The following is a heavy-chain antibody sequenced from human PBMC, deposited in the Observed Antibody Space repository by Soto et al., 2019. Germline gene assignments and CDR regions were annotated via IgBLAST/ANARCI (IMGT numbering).Heavy chain of an antibody. CDR3: TRQTAEAFWSGYYMNNYFDI. V-gene: IGHV4-39*01. J-gene: IGHJ4*02. Sequence: PSETLSLTCTVSGGSISSFRSSHYWGWVRQPPGKGLEWIGSINSRGNTYHNPSLRSRLSLDVDTSKSQFSLQLASVTAADTAIFFCTRQTAEAFWSGYYMNNYFDIWGQGILVTVSS. D-gene: IGHD3-3*01. CDR1: GGSISSFRSSHY. CDR2: INSRGNT.